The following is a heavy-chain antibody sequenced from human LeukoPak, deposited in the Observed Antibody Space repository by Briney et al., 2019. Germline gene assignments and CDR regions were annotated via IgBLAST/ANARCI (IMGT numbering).Heavy chain of an antibody. CDR3: VKAPVTTCRGAYCYPFDY. Sequence: GGSLRLSCAASGFTFSRHWMSWVRQAPGKGLEWVASINPDGSEKYYVDSVKGRFTISRDSSKNTLFLQMNRLRPEDAAVYYCVKAPVTTCRGAYCYPFDYWGQGTLVTVSS. J-gene: IGHJ4*02. CDR1: GFTFSRHW. D-gene: IGHD2-21*01. V-gene: IGHV3-7*03. CDR2: INPDGSEK.